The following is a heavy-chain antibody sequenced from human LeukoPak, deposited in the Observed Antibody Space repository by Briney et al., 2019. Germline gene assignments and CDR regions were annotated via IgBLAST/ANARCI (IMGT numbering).Heavy chain of an antibody. D-gene: IGHD2-15*01. Sequence: GGSLRLSCTASGFTFGDYAMSWFRQAPGKGLEWVGFIRSKAYGGTTEYAASVKGRFTISRDDSKSIAYLQMNSLKTEDTAVYYCTRTEYCGGGRCYSDYFDSWGQGTLVTVSS. CDR2: IRSKAYGGTT. CDR3: TRTEYCGGGRCYSDYFDS. CDR1: GFTFGDYA. V-gene: IGHV3-49*03. J-gene: IGHJ4*02.